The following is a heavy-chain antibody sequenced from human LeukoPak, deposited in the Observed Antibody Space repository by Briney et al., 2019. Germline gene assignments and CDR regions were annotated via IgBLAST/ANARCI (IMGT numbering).Heavy chain of an antibody. CDR2: INPNSGGT. V-gene: IGHV1-2*02. Sequence: ASVKVSCKASGYTFTGYYMHWVRQAPGQGLEWMGWINPNSGGTNYAQKFQGRVTMTRDTSISTAYMELSRLRSDDTAVYYCARVSGSYHAFYYFDYWGQGTLVTVSS. CDR3: ARVSGSYHAFYYFDY. CDR1: GYTFTGYY. J-gene: IGHJ4*02. D-gene: IGHD1-26*01.